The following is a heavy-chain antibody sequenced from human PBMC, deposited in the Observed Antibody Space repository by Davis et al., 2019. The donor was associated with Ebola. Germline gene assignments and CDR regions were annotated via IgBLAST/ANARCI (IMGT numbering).Heavy chain of an antibody. CDR3: ARTYYYYSSGSGWFDT. CDR2: IIPIFGTA. CDR1: GGIFISND. V-gene: IGHV1-69*13. Sequence: SAKVSCSASGGIFISNDIIWVLHPPGQGLDWMCGIIPIFGTAYYAQKFQGRVTITADESTSTAYMELSSLRSEDTAVYYCARTYYYYSSGSGWFDTWGQGTLVTVSS. J-gene: IGHJ5*02. D-gene: IGHD3-22*01.